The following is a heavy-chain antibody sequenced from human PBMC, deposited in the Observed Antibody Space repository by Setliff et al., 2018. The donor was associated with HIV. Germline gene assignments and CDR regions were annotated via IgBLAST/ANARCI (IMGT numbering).Heavy chain of an antibody. J-gene: IGHJ6*03. CDR2: ISYDGSNK. D-gene: IGHD2-15*01. CDR1: GFTFSNAW. V-gene: IGHV3-30*03. CDR3: ARVYCSGGSCYSYYYYYYMDV. Sequence: PGGSLRLSCAASGFTFSNAWMSWVRQAPGKGLEWVAVISYDGSNKYYADSVKGRFTISRDNSKNTLFLQMNSLRAEDTAVYYCARVYCSGGSCYSYYYYYYMDVWGKGTTVTVSS.